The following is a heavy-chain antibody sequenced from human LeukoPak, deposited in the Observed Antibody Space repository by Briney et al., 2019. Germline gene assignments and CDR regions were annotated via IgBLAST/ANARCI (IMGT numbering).Heavy chain of an antibody. Sequence: GGSLRLSCAASGFNFSSYGMHWVRQAPGKGLEWVAAIWYDGSKEYYAGSVKGRFTISRDNSKNTLYLQMNSLRAEDTAVYYCAKDSPQLERSAEYFQHWGQGTLVTVSS. J-gene: IGHJ1*01. CDR2: IWYDGSKE. D-gene: IGHD5-24*01. CDR3: AKDSPQLERSAEYFQH. V-gene: IGHV3-33*03. CDR1: GFNFSSYG.